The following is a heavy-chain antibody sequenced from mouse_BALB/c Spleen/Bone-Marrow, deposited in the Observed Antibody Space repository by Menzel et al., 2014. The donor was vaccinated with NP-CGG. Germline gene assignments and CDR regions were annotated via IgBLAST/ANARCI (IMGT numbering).Heavy chain of an antibody. Sequence: VQLQQPGAELVKPGASVKLSCTASGFNIKDTYMHWVKQRPEQGLEWIGRIDPANYNTKYDPKFQGKATITADTSSNTVYLQLSSLTSEDTAVYYCARNSMAYWGQGTLVTVSA. J-gene: IGHJ3*01. CDR3: ARNSMAY. CDR1: GFNIKDTY. CDR2: IDPANYNT. V-gene: IGHV14-3*02.